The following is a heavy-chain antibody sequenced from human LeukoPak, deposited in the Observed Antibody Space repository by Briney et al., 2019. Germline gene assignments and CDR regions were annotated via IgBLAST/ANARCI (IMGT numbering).Heavy chain of an antibody. J-gene: IGHJ5*02. V-gene: IGHV4-59*04. CDR1: GGSISSYY. CDR3: ARSAHPGIYWFDP. Sequence: SETLSLTCTVYGGSISSYYWSWIRQPPGKGLEWIGYIYYSGSTYYNPSLKSRVTISVDTSKNQFSLKLSSVTAADTAVYYCARSAHPGIYWFDPWGQGTLVTVSS. CDR2: IYYSGST. D-gene: IGHD6-13*01.